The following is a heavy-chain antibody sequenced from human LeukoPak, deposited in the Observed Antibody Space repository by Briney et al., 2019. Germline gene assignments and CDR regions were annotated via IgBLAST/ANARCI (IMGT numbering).Heavy chain of an antibody. V-gene: IGHV1-18*01. CDR3: ARDGRDGCNPFDY. J-gene: IGHJ4*02. D-gene: IGHD5-24*01. CDR1: GYTFTSYG. CDR2: ISTYKGNT. Sequence: GASVKVSCKASGYTFTSYGISWVRQAPGQGLEWMGWISTYKGNTNYAQKFQDRVTMTTDTSTSTAYMELRSLRSDDTAVYYCARDGRDGCNPFDYWGQGTLVTVSS.